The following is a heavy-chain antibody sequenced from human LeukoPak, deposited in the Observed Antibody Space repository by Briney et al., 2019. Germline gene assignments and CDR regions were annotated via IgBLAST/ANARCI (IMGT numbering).Heavy chain of an antibody. V-gene: IGHV1-69*05. CDR3: TLGYCSSTSCYGFNPFDY. J-gene: IGHJ4*02. CDR2: IIPIFGTA. CDR1: GGTFSSYA. Sequence: ASVKVSCKASGGTFSSYAISWVRQAPGQGLEWMGGIIPIFGTANYAQKFQGRVTITTDESTSTAYMELSSLRSEDTAVYYCTLGYCSSTSCYGFNPFDYWGQGTLVTVSS. D-gene: IGHD2-2*01.